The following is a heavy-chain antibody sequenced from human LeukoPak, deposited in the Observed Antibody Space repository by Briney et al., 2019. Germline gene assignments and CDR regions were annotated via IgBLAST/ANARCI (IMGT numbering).Heavy chain of an antibody. D-gene: IGHD4-23*01. Sequence: GGSLRLSCAASGITFSSYGMSWVRQAPGKGLEWVSAVSGSGSTTYYARSVKGRFTVSRDNSKNTLYLQMNSLRVDDTAVYYCAKSLDYGGNRARLDFWGQGTLVTVSS. CDR1: GITFSSYG. CDR2: VSGSGSTT. V-gene: IGHV3-23*01. J-gene: IGHJ4*02. CDR3: AKSLDYGGNRARLDF.